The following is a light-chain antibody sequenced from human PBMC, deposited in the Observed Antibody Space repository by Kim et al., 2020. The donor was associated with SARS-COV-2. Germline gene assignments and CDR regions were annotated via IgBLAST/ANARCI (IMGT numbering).Light chain of an antibody. Sequence: SVSPEQTASLTCSGSKLGDKYAYWYQKKPGQSPVLVIYQHTKRPSGISQRFSGSSSANTATLTISRAQTMDEADYYCQAWDSSTAVFGGGTQLTVL. J-gene: IGLJ3*02. CDR1: KLGDKY. V-gene: IGLV3-1*01. CDR3: QAWDSSTAV. CDR2: QHT.